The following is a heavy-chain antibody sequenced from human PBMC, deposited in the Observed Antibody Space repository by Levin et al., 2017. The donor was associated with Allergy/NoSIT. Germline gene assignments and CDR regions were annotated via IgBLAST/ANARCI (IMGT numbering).Heavy chain of an antibody. J-gene: IGHJ6*02. CDR2: ISYDGSNK. CDR3: AREVDTATGDDRLRAYYYGMDV. V-gene: IGHV3-30*04. CDR1: GFTFSSYA. Sequence: LSLTCAASGFTFSSYAMHWVRQAPGKGLEWVAVISYDGSNKYYADSVKGRFTISRDNSKNTLYLQMNSLRAEDTAVYYCAREVDTATGDDRLRAYYYGMDVWGQGTTVTVSS. D-gene: IGHD5-18*01.